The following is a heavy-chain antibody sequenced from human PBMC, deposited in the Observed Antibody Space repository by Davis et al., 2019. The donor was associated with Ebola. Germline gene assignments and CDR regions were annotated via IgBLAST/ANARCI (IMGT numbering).Heavy chain of an antibody. CDR3: ARDIGYSDGWPDYYYYGMDV. V-gene: IGHV3-69-1*01. D-gene: IGHD6-19*01. CDR1: GGSISSSSYY. J-gene: IGHJ6*02. CDR2: ISSSSYI. Sequence: PSETLSLTCTVSGGSISSSSYYWGWIRQAPGKGLEWVSSISSSSYIYYADSVKGRFTISRDNSRSTLHLQMNNLRAEDTAVYYCARDIGYSDGWPDYYYYGMDVWGQGTTVTVSS.